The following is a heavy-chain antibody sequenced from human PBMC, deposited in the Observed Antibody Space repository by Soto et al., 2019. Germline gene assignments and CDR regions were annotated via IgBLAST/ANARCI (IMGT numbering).Heavy chain of an antibody. CDR3: SRQASDFWSGKPQYYMDV. CDR1: GFTFSGSA. Sequence: EVQLVESGGGWVQPGGSLKLSCAASGFTFSGSAMHWVRQASGKGLEWVGRIRSKPNNYATAYGASVKGRFTISRDDSKNTAYLQMNSLNTEDTAVYYCSRQASDFWSGKPQYYMDVWGKGTTVTVSS. D-gene: IGHD3-3*01. V-gene: IGHV3-73*01. J-gene: IGHJ6*03. CDR2: IRSKPNNYAT.